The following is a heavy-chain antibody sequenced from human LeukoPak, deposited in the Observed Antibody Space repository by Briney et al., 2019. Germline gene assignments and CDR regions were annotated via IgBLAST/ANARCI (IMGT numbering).Heavy chain of an antibody. CDR1: GGSISSYY. CDR2: IYTSGST. J-gene: IGHJ4*02. D-gene: IGHD4-17*01. V-gene: IGHV4-4*07. CDR3: ASAPDEYGDYCARSDY. Sequence: SETLSLTCTVSGGSISSYYWSWIRQPAGKGLEWIGRIYTSGSTNYNPSLKSRVTMSVDTSKNQFSLKLSSVIAADTAVYYCASAPDEYGDYCARSDYCGQGTLVTVSS.